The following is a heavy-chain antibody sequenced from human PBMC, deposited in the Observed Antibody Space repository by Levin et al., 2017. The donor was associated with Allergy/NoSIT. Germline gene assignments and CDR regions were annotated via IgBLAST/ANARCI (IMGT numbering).Heavy chain of an antibody. CDR2: VYYSGST. V-gene: IGHV4-39*01. CDR1: NGSISSSSYY. Sequence: SETLSLTCTVSNGSISSSSYYWGWIRQPPGKGLEWIGTVYYSGSTYCSPSLPRRVTMSVDTSKNQFSLKLSSVTAADTAVYFCATNLYSARYELNYWGQGTLVTVSS. D-gene: IGHD1-26*01. CDR3: ATNLYSARYELNY. J-gene: IGHJ4*02.